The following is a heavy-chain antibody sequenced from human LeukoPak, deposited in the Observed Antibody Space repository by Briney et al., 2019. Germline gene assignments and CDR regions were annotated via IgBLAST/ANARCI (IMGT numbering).Heavy chain of an antibody. V-gene: IGHV4-39*01. J-gene: IGHJ5*02. Sequence: SETLSLTCTVSGGSISSSSYYWGWLRQPPGTGLEWLGSIYYSGSTYYNPSLKSRVTISVDTSKNQFSLKLSSVTAADTAVYYCARPLIGPSNWSDPWGQGTLVTVSS. CDR2: IYYSGST. CDR1: GGSISSSSYY. CDR3: ARPLIGPSNWSDP. D-gene: IGHD3-16*01.